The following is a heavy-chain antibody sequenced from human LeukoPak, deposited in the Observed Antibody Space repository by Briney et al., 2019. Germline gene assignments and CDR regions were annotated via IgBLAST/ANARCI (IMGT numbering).Heavy chain of an antibody. CDR1: GGSISSGGYY. CDR3: AREPNYYDSSGYYYYDMDV. D-gene: IGHD3-22*01. CDR2: IYYSGST. Sequence: SETLSLTCTVSGGSISSGGYYWSWIRQHPGKGLEWIGYIYYSGSTYYNPSLKSRVTISVDTSKNQFSLKLSSVTAADTAVYYCAREPNYYDSSGYYYYDMDVWGQGTTVTVSS. V-gene: IGHV4-31*03. J-gene: IGHJ6*02.